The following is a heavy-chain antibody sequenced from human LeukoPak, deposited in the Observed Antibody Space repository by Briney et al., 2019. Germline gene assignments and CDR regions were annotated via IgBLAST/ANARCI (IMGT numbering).Heavy chain of an antibody. CDR2: ISHSGST. CDR1: GGSICSSNW. D-gene: IGHD1-26*01. V-gene: IGHV4-4*02. CDR3: SRESGPYCPFGH. Sequence: PSGTLSLTCDVSGGSICSSNWWSWVRQPPGKGLEWIGEISHSGSTNYNPSLKSRVTISVDKSENQFSLKMSSVTAADTAVYYCSRESGPYCPFGHWGQGTLVAVTS. J-gene: IGHJ5*02.